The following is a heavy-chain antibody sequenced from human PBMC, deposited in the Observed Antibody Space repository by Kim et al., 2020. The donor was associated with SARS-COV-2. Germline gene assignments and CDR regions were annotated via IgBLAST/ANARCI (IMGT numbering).Heavy chain of an antibody. CDR1: GFAFGTFS. V-gene: IGHV3-23*01. Sequence: GGSLRLSCAASGFAFGTFSMRWIRQAPGKGLEWVAGIGDTGDATFYTDSVQGRFTISRDNSKNTLFLQMYNLRAEDTAVYFCAKVKTGGSCDFWGQGTLVTVSS. CDR2: IGDTGDAT. D-gene: IGHD3-16*01. CDR3: AKVKTGGSCDF. J-gene: IGHJ4*02.